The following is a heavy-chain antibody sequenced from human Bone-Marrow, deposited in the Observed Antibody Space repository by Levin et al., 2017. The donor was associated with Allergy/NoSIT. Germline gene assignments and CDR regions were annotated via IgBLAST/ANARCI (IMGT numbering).Heavy chain of an antibody. J-gene: IGHJ4*02. CDR2: IRGNGDTP. V-gene: IGHV3-23*01. CDR1: GVSRSGHA. CDR3: AKDSVLPFEM. D-gene: IGHD2-8*01. Sequence: GGSLRLSGAASGVSRSGHAMSWVRQAPGKGLQWVSAIRGNGDTPSSADSLKGRFTISRDPSGNTVFLHMNSLSAADTAIYYGAKDSVLPFEMGGQGTLVTVSS.